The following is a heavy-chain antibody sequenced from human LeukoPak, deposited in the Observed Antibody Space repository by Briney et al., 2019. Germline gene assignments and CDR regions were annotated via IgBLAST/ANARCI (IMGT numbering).Heavy chain of an antibody. D-gene: IGHD5-24*01. CDR1: GGSIRNYY. J-gene: IGHJ4*02. CDR2: IYYSGST. Sequence: SETLSLTCTVSGGSIRNYYWSWIRQPPGKGLEWIGYIYYSGSTNYNPSLKSRVTISVDTSKNQFSLKLSSVTAADTAVYYCARGRDGYNRTDYWGQGTLVTVSS. CDR3: ARGRDGYNRTDY. V-gene: IGHV4-59*01.